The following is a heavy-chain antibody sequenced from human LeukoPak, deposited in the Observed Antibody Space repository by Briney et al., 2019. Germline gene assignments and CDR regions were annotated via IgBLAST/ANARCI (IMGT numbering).Heavy chain of an antibody. D-gene: IGHD6-13*01. CDR1: GGSISTSY. CDR3: ARGRGSSWYYFDY. CDR2: ILYSGST. J-gene: IGHJ4*02. V-gene: IGHV4-59*12. Sequence: MSSETLSLTCTVSGGSISTSYWNWVRQPPGKGLEWIGYILYSGSTNYNPTLKGRVTMSIDTSKNQFSLKLSSVTAADTAVYYCARGRGSSWYYFDYWGQGTLVTVSS.